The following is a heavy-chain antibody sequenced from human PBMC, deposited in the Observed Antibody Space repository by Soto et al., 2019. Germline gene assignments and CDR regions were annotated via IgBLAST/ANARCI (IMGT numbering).Heavy chain of an antibody. D-gene: IGHD5-12*01. J-gene: IGHJ4*02. Sequence: QVQLVDSGGGVVQPGRSLRLSCTASGFTFSRNGMHWVRQAPGKGLEWVAVISYDGSYKYYADSVKGRFTISRYSSKNTLFLQMNSLRAEDTAVYYCARDQGMATIDYWGQGTLVTVSS. CDR1: GFTFSRNG. V-gene: IGHV3-30*03. CDR3: ARDQGMATIDY. CDR2: ISYDGSYK.